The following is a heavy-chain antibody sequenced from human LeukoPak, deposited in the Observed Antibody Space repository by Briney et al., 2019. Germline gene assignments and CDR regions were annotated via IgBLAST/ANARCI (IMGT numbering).Heavy chain of an antibody. J-gene: IGHJ5*02. CDR1: GFTFSNYD. CDR3: ARVSYWFDP. CDR2: ITSSSNYI. V-gene: IGHV3-21*06. Sequence: GGSLRLSCVASGFTFSNYDMNWVRQAPGKGLEWVSSITSSSNYISYADSVRGRFTISRDNAKDLLFLQMNSLRAEDTALYYCARVSYWFDPWGQGTLVSVSS.